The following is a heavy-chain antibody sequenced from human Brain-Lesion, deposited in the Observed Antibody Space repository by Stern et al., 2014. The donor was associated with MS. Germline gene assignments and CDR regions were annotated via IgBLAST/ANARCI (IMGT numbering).Heavy chain of an antibody. Sequence: QMQLVQSGADLKKPGSSVKVSCKASGGTFSSYTVSWVRQAPGKGLEWMGKILPILGVENYAPKFQGRVTITADKFTGTAYMEVTSLRSEDTAIYYCTSSPYGLDAWGQGTTVTVSS. CDR1: GGTFSSYT. CDR2: ILPILGVE. V-gene: IGHV1-69*09. J-gene: IGHJ6*02. CDR3: TSSPYGLDA.